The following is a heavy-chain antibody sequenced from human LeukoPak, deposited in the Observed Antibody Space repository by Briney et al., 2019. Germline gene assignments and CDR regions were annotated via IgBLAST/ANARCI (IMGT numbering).Heavy chain of an antibody. CDR3: AKTILLWFGELSRGYFDY. V-gene: IGHV3-23*01. D-gene: IGHD3-10*01. J-gene: IGHJ4*02. CDR1: GFTFSSYA. Sequence: GGSLRLSCAASGFTFSSYAMSWVRQAPGKGLEWVSAISGSGGSTCYADSVKGRFTISRDNSKNTLYLQMNSLRAEDTAVCYCAKTILLWFGELSRGYFDYWGQGTLVTVSS. CDR2: ISGSGGST.